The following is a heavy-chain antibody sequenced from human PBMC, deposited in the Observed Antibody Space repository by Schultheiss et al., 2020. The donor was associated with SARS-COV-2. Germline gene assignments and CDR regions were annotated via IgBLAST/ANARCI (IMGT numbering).Heavy chain of an antibody. CDR2: IIPILGIA. J-gene: IGHJ5*02. Sequence: SVKVSCKASGGTFSSYTISWVRQAPGQGLKWMGRIIPILGIANYAQKFQGRVTITADKSTSTAYMELSSLRSEDTAVYYCARGSIAAKADWFDPWGQGTLVTVSS. CDR1: GGTFSSYT. D-gene: IGHD6-6*01. CDR3: ARGSIAAKADWFDP. V-gene: IGHV1-69*02.